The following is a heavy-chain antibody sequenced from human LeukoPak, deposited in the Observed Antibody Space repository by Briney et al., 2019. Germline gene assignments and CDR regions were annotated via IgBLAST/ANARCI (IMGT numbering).Heavy chain of an antibody. V-gene: IGHV3-48*03. Sequence: LSSGGLTIFYADSVKGRFTISRDNTKNSIFLDMTNLRAEDTAVYYCARNFDYGDYIDFWGQGTLVAVSS. D-gene: IGHD4/OR15-4a*01. CDR2: LSSGGLTI. J-gene: IGHJ4*02. CDR3: ARNFDYGDYIDF.